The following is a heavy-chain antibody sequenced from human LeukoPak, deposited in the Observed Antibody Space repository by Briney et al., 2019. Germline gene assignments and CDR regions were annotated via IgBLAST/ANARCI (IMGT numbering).Heavy chain of an antibody. CDR1: GYTLTGYY. CDR2: INPNSGGT. D-gene: IGHD2/OR15-2a*01. Sequence: ASVTVSFKASGYTLTGYYMHWVRQAPGQGLEWMGWINPNSGGTNYAQKFHGRVTMTSDTSISIVYMELSRLRSDDTAVYYCARDPIVQAGYYYGMDVWGQGTTVTVSS. V-gene: IGHV1-2*02. CDR3: ARDPIVQAGYYYGMDV. J-gene: IGHJ6*02.